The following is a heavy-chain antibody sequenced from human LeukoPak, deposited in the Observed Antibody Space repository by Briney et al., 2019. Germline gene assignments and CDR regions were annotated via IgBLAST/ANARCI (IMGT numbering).Heavy chain of an antibody. J-gene: IGHJ6*02. Sequence: SGPTLVKPTQTLTLTCTLSGLSLNTAGVGVGWIRQPPGKALEWLALIYWDDDKRYNPSLKTRLTITKDTSKNQVVLTVTNMDPVDTATYYCAKAGYGSGSYLRYYYYGMDVWGQGATVTVSS. V-gene: IGHV2-5*02. CDR1: GLSLNTAGVG. D-gene: IGHD3-10*01. CDR3: AKAGYGSGSYLRYYYYGMDV. CDR2: IYWDDDK.